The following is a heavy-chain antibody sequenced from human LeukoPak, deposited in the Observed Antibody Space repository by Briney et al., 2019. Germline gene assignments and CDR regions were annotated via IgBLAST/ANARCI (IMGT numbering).Heavy chain of an antibody. CDR2: ISAYNGNT. J-gene: IGHJ4*02. CDR1: GYTFTSYG. V-gene: IGHV1-18*01. CDR3: ARERFYSSGSKSNRVDY. D-gene: IGHD6-19*01. Sequence: ASVKVSCKASGYTFTSYGISWVRQAPGQGLEWMGWISAYNGNTNYAQKLQGRVTMTTHTSTSTAYMELRSLRSDDTAVYYCARERFYSSGSKSNRVDYWGQGTLVTVSS.